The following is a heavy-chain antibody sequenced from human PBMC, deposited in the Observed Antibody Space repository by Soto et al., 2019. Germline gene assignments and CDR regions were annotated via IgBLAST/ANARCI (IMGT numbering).Heavy chain of an antibody. CDR3: ARHQGYDSSGYYYTPPYYYGMDV. CDR1: GYSFTSYW. J-gene: IGHJ6*02. CDR2: IYPGDSDT. Sequence: GESLKISCKGSGYSFTSYWIGWVRQMPGKGLEWMGIIYPGDSDTRYSPSFQGQVTISADKSISTAYLQWSSLKASDTAMYYCARHQGYDSSGYYYTPPYYYGMDVWGQGTTVTVSS. D-gene: IGHD3-22*01. V-gene: IGHV5-51*01.